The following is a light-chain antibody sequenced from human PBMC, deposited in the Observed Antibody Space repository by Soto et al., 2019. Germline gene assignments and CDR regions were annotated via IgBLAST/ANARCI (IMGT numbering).Light chain of an antibody. J-gene: IGLJ2*01. CDR1: SRDVGGYNF. CDR2: EVN. CDR3: SSWTSSTTQV. Sequence: QSVLTQPASVSGSPGQSITISCTGTSRDVGGYNFVSWYQQHLGKAPKLMIFEVNNRPSGVSNRFSGSKSGNTASLTISGLQAEDEADYYCSSWTSSTTQVLGGGTKLTVL. V-gene: IGLV2-14*01.